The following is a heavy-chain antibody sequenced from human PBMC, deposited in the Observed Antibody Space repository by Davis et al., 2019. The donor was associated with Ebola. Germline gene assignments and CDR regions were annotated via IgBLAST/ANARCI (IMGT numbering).Heavy chain of an antibody. CDR2: ISNDGSNK. V-gene: IGHV3-30-3*01. Sequence: GESLKISCAASGFTFSNYAMHWVRQAPGKGLEWVAIISNDGSNKYYADSVKGRFTISRDNSKNTLHLQMNSLRAEDTAVYYCARERVGAYGYWGQGTLVTVSS. CDR1: GFTFSNYA. CDR3: ARERVGAYGY. D-gene: IGHD1-26*01. J-gene: IGHJ4*02.